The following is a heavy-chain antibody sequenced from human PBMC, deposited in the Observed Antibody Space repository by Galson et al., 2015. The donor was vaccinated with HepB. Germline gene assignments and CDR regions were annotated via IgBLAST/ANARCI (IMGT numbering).Heavy chain of an antibody. D-gene: IGHD3-16*01. CDR1: GFTFSSYG. J-gene: IGHJ6*02. Sequence: SLRLSCAASGFTFSSYGMHWVRQAPGKGLEWVAVISYDGSNKYYADSVKGRFTISRDNSKNTLYLQMNSLRAEDTAVYYCAKFPPPTDDYVWGSPQTNYYGMDVWGQGTTVTVSS. V-gene: IGHV3-30*18. CDR3: AKFPPPTDDYVWGSPQTNYYGMDV. CDR2: ISYDGSNK.